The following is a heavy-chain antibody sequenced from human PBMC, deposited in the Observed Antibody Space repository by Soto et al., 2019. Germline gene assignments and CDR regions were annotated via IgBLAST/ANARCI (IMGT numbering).Heavy chain of an antibody. J-gene: IGHJ5*02. D-gene: IGHD6-19*01. CDR3: ARVRMVAVAGMGWFDP. V-gene: IGHV4-59*01. CDR1: GGSISSYY. Sequence: SETLSLTCTVSGGSISSYYWSWIRQPPGKGLEWIGYIYYSGSTNYNPSLKSRVTISVDTSKNQFSLKLSSVTAADTAVYYCARVRMVAVAGMGWFDPWGQGTLVTVSS. CDR2: IYYSGST.